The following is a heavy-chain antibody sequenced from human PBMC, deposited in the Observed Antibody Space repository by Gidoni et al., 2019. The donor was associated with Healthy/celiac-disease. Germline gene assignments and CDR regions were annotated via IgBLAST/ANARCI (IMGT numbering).Heavy chain of an antibody. Sequence: QVTLKESGPVLVKTTETLTLTCPVSGFALSNASIGVGWHRQPPGKALEWLAPIVSNYVKSYSTSLKRRLTISKDTPKSQVVLTMTTMDPVDTATYYCARILAWPRSPEHDSWGQGTLVTVSS. J-gene: IGHJ4*02. V-gene: IGHV2-26*01. CDR3: ARILAWPRSPEHDS. CDR2: IVSNYVK. CDR1: GFALSNASIG. D-gene: IGHD3-10*01.